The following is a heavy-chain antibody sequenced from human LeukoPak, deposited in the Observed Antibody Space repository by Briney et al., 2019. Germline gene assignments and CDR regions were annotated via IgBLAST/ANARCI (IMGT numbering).Heavy chain of an antibody. CDR2: NRSETDGATT. CDR1: GFSFTYAW. V-gene: IGHV3-15*01. J-gene: IGHJ4*02. CDR3: TTYLNQRLKWFGNPLDH. D-gene: IGHD3-10*01. Sequence: PGGSLRLSCVASGFSFTYAWMSWVRQAPGKGLQWVGHNRSETDGATTDYAAAVQGRFTISRDDSKKMLYLEMNSLKTEDTGIYYCTTYLNQRLKWFGNPLDHWGQGTPVTVSS.